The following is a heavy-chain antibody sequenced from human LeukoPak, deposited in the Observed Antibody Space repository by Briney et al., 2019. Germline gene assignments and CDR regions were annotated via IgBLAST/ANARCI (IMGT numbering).Heavy chain of an antibody. D-gene: IGHD3-3*01. CDR1: GFTVSSNY. CDR3: ARDRRYDFRSGYYSYYFDY. CDR2: IYSGGST. V-gene: IGHV3-66*02. J-gene: IGHJ4*02. Sequence: GGSLRLSCAASGFTVSSNYMSWVRQAPGKGLEWVSVIYSGGSTYYADSVKGRFTISRDNSKNTLYLQMNSLRAEDTAVYYCARDRRYDFRSGYYSYYFDYWGQGTLVTVSS.